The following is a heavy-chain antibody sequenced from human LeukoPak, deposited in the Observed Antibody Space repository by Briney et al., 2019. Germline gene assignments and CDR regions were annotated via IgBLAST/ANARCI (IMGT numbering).Heavy chain of an antibody. J-gene: IGHJ3*02. V-gene: IGHV3-53*01. CDR3: ARVAPSGYYGSGSYFAFDI. D-gene: IGHD3-10*01. CDR2: IYSGGST. CDR1: GFTVSSNY. Sequence: GGSLRLSCAASGFTVSSNYMSWVRQAPGKGLEWVSVIYSGGSTYYADSVKGRFTISRDNSKNTLYLQMNSLRAEDTAVYYCARVAPSGYYGSGSYFAFDIWGQGTMVTVSS.